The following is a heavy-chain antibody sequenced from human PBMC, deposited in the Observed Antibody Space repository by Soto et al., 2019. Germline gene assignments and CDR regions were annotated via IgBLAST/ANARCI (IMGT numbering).Heavy chain of an antibody. D-gene: IGHD3-16*01. J-gene: IGHJ5*02. CDR2: IYWDDDK. CDR1: VFSLSTSGVG. V-gene: IGHV2-5*02. Sequence: QITLKESGPTLVKPTQTLTLTCTFSVFSLSTSGVGVGWIRQPPGKSLDWLALIYWDDDKRYSPSLKSRLTSTKDTSKNQVVLKMTNMDPVDTATYYCAHSLYDYVWGTNWFDPWGQGTLLTVSS. CDR3: AHSLYDYVWGTNWFDP.